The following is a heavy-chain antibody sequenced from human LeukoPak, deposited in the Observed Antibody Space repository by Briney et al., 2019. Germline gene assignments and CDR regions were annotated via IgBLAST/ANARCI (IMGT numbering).Heavy chain of an antibody. CDR1: GGTFSSYA. CDR3: AREDGSGSYYNVHGFDP. J-gene: IGHJ5*02. V-gene: IGHV1-69*04. CDR2: IIPILGIA. D-gene: IGHD3-10*01. Sequence: ASVKVSCKASGGTFSSYAISWVRRAPGQGLEWMGRIIPILGIANYAQNFQGRVTITADKSTSTAYMELSSLRSEDTAVYYCAREDGSGSYYNVHGFDPWGQGTLVTVSS.